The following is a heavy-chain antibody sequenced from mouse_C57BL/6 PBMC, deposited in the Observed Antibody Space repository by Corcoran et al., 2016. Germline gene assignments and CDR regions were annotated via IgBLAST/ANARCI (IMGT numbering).Heavy chain of an antibody. CDR2: INPNNGGT. J-gene: IGHJ2*01. V-gene: IGHV1-26*01. Sequence: EVQLQQSGPELVKPGASVKISCKASGYTFTDYYMNWVKQSHGKSLEWSGDINPNNGGTSYNQKFKGKATLTVDKSSSTAYMELRSLTSEDSAVYYCARDYINGGYFDYWGQGTTLTVSS. CDR1: GYTFTDYY. CDR3: ARDYINGGYFDY. D-gene: IGHD2-12*01.